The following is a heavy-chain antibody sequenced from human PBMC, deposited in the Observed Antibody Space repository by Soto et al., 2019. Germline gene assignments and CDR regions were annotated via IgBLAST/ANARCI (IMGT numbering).Heavy chain of an antibody. V-gene: IGHV3-23*01. Sequence: EVQLLESGGDLIQPGGSLRLSCAASGFTFDTYAMGWVRQAPGKGLEWVSAIGGSGGNTYFADAVKGRFTISRDNSMNTLYLQMNSLTAEDTAVYYCATTSEAVAGNVYGYWGQGTLVTVSS. CDR2: IGGSGGNT. CDR3: ATTSEAVAGNVYGY. CDR1: GFTFDTYA. D-gene: IGHD6-19*01. J-gene: IGHJ4*02.